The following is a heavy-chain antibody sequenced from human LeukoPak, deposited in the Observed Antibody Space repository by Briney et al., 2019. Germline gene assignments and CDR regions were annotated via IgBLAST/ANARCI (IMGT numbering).Heavy chain of an antibody. J-gene: IGHJ5*02. V-gene: IGHV1-46*01. Sequence: SSVKVSCKASGYTFTSYYMHWVRQAPGQGLEWMGIINPSGGRTSYAQKFQGRVTMTRDTSTSTVYMELSSLRSEDTAVYYCARGGSTMIGRGWFDAWGQGTLVTVSS. CDR2: INPSGGRT. CDR1: GYTFTSYY. D-gene: IGHD3-22*01. CDR3: ARGGSTMIGRGWFDA.